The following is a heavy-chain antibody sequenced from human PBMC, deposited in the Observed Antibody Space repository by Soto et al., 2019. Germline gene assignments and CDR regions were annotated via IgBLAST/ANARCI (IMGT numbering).Heavy chain of an antibody. CDR3: ARDFQGYGDYTS. V-gene: IGHV3-66*01. CDR2: IYSGGST. D-gene: IGHD4-17*01. CDR1: GFTVSSNY. Sequence: GGSLRLSCAASGFTVSSNYMSWVRQAPGKGLEWVSVIYSGGSTYYADSVKGRFTISRDNSKNTLYLQMNSLRAEDTAVYYCARDFQGYGDYTSWGQGTLVTVSS. J-gene: IGHJ5*02.